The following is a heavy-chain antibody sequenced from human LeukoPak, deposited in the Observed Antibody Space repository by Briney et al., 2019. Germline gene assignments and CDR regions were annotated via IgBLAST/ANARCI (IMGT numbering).Heavy chain of an antibody. CDR1: GFTFSSYS. CDR2: ISSSGSTI. D-gene: IGHD3-10*02. CDR3: AELGITMIGGV. Sequence: GGSLRPSCAASGFTFSSYSMNWVRQAPGKGLEWVSYISSSGSTIYYADSVKGRFTISRDNAKNSLYLQMNGLRAEDTAVYYCAELGITMIGGVWGKGTTVTISS. V-gene: IGHV3-48*04. J-gene: IGHJ6*04.